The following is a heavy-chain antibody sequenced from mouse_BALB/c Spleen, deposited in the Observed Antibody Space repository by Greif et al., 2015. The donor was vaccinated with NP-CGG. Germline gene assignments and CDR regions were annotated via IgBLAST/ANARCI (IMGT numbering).Heavy chain of an antibody. J-gene: IGHJ4*01. CDR3: ARYGGNYGYAMDY. D-gene: IGHD1-1*02. CDR2: ISNGGGSA. V-gene: IGHV5-12*02. CDR1: GFTFSDYY. Sequence: DVKLVESGGGLVQPGGSLKLSCATSGFTFSDYYMYWVRQTPEKRLEWVAYISNGGGSAYYPDTVKGRFTISRDNAKNTLYLQMSRLKSEDTAMYYCARYGGNYGYAMDYWGQGTSVTVSS.